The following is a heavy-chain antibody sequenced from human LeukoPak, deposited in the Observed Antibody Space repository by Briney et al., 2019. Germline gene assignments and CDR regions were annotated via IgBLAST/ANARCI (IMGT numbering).Heavy chain of an antibody. CDR1: GGSISSGDYY. J-gene: IGHJ2*01. D-gene: IGHD7-27*01. CDR3: ARHVYGPRRQTGDRLIWYFDL. CDR2: IYYSGST. Sequence: SQTLSLTCTVSGGSISSGDYYWSWIRQPPGKGLEWIGYIYYSGSTYYNPSLKSRVTISVDTSKNQFSLKLSSVTAADTAVYYCARHVYGPRRQTGDRLIWYFDLWGRGTLVTVSS. V-gene: IGHV4-30-4*08.